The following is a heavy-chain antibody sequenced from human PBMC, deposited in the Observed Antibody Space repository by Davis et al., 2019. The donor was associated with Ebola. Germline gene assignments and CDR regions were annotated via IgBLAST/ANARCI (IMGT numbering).Heavy chain of an antibody. CDR1: GFTFSTYW. Sequence: GESLKISCAASGFTFSTYWIHWVRRVPGKGLEWVSGISGSGGSTYYADSVKGRFTISRDNSKNTLYMQMNSLRAEDTAVYYCAKGSGSYYLYYFDYWGQGTLVTVSS. J-gene: IGHJ4*02. V-gene: IGHV3-23*01. CDR3: AKGSGSYYLYYFDY. CDR2: ISGSGGST. D-gene: IGHD3-10*01.